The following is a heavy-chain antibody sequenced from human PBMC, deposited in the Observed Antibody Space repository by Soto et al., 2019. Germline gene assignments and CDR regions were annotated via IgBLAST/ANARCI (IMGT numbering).Heavy chain of an antibody. V-gene: IGHV4-31*03. Sequence: SETLSLTCTVSGGTISSGGYYWSWIRQHPGKGLEWIGYIYYSGSTYYNPSLKSRVTISVDTSKNQFSLKLSSVTDADTAVYYCARVDFWSGYYFDYWGQGTLVTVSS. CDR3: ARVDFWSGYYFDY. CDR2: IYYSGST. D-gene: IGHD3-3*01. J-gene: IGHJ4*02. CDR1: GGTISSGGYY.